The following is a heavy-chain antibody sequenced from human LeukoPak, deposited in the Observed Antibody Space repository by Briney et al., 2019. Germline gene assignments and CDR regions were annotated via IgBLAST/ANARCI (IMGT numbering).Heavy chain of an antibody. CDR1: GYTFTSYY. CDR3: ARDHYYDSSGFGAFDI. D-gene: IGHD3-22*01. Sequence: ASVKVSCKASGYTFTSYYMHWVRQAPGQGLEWMGIINPSGGSTSYAQKFQGRVTMTRDMSTSTVYTELSSLRPEDTAVYYCARDHYYDSSGFGAFDIWGQGTMVTVSS. CDR2: INPSGGST. J-gene: IGHJ3*02. V-gene: IGHV1-46*01.